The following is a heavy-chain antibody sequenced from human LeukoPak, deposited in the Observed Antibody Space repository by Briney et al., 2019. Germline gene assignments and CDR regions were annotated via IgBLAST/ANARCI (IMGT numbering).Heavy chain of an antibody. D-gene: IGHD2-15*01. CDR3: ARDKGENSGYCSGGSCYSTNWFDP. CDR1: GYTFTGYY. CDR2: INPNSGGT. Sequence: GASVKVSCKASGYTFTGYYMHWVRQAPGQGLVWMGWINPNSGGTNYAQKLQGRVTMTTDTSTSTAYMELRSLRSDDTAVYYCARDKGENSGYCSGGSCYSTNWFDPWGQGTLVTVSS. J-gene: IGHJ5*02. V-gene: IGHV1-2*02.